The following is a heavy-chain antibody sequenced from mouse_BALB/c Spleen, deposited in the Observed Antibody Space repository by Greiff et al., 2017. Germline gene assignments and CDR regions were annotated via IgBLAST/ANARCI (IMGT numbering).Heavy chain of an antibody. CDR1: GYTFTSYW. D-gene: IGHD2-4*01. V-gene: IGHV1-69*02. CDR3: ARRGRDYYDFPFAY. Sequence: QVQLQQPGAELVRPGASVKLSCKASGYTFTSYWINWVKQRPGQGLEWIGNIYPSDSYTNYNQKFKDKATLTVDKSSSTAYMQLSSPTSEDTAVYYCARRGRDYYDFPFAYWGQGTLVTVSA. J-gene: IGHJ3*01. CDR2: IYPSDSYT.